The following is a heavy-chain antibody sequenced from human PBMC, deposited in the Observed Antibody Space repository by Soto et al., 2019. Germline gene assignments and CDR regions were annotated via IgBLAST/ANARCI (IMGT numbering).Heavy chain of an antibody. Sequence: GESLKISCKGSGYSFTSYWIGWVRQMPGKGLEWMGIIYPGDSDTRYSPSFQGQVTISADKSISTAYLQWSSLKASDTAMYYCAREGCSYGYRYYYYGMDVWGQGTTVTVSS. D-gene: IGHD5-18*01. V-gene: IGHV5-51*01. CDR3: AREGCSYGYRYYYYGMDV. J-gene: IGHJ6*02. CDR1: GYSFTSYW. CDR2: IYPGDSDT.